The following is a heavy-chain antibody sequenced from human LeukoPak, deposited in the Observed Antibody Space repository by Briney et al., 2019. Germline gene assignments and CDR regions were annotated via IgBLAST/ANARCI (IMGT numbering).Heavy chain of an antibody. CDR1: GGTFSSYA. V-gene: IGHV1-69*05. J-gene: IGHJ4*02. D-gene: IGHD1-1*01. CDR3: ARDRFNWNDRFRRAMPSAGPFDY. CDR2: IIPIFGTA. Sequence: VASVKVSCKASGGTFSSYAISWVRQAPGQGLEWMGGIIPIFGTANYAQKFQGRVTITTDESTSTAYMELSSLRSEDTAVYYCARDRFNWNDRFRRAMPSAGPFDYWGQGTLVTVSS.